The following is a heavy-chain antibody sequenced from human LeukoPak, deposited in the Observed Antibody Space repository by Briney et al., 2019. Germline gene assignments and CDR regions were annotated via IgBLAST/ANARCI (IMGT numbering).Heavy chain of an antibody. CDR3: ARDPNYGDYEGI. J-gene: IGHJ4*02. Sequence: GGSLRLSCAASGFTVSSNYMSWVRQAPGKGLEWVSVIYSGGSTYYADSVKGRFTISRGNSKNTLYLQMNSLRAEDTAVYYCARDPNYGDYEGIWGQGTLVTVSS. D-gene: IGHD4-17*01. CDR2: IYSGGST. CDR1: GFTVSSNY. V-gene: IGHV3-53*01.